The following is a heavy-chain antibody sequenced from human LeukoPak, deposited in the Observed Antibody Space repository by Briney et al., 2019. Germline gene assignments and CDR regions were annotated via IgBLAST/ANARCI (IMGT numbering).Heavy chain of an antibody. D-gene: IGHD3-9*01. CDR1: GFTFSSYG. J-gene: IGHJ3*02. Sequence: GGSLRLSFAASGFTFSSYGMHWVRQAPGKGLEWVAGIWYDGSNKYYADSVKGRFTISRDNSKNTLYLQMNSLRAEDTAVYYFVRHQTAYEILTGYYPSDAFDIWGQGTMVTVSS. CDR3: VRHQTAYEILTGYYPSDAFDI. CDR2: IWYDGSNK. V-gene: IGHV3-33*01.